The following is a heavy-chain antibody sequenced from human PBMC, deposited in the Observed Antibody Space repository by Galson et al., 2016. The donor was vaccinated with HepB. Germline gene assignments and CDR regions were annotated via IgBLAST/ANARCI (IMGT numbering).Heavy chain of an antibody. V-gene: IGHV4-34*01. CDR1: GGSFSGYY. CDR3: AEYVDSSSAFFT. D-gene: IGHD3-9*01. Sequence: ETLSLTCAVYGGSFSGYYWSWIRQPPGKGLEWIGYIYHSGSTYYNPSLKSRVTISVDRSKNQFSLKLSSVTAADTGTYYCAEYVDSSSAFFTWGQGTLVTISP. CDR2: IYHSGST. J-gene: IGHJ5*02.